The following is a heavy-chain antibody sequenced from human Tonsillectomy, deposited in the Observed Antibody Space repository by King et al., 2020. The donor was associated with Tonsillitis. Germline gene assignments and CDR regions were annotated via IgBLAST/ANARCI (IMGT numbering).Heavy chain of an antibody. CDR1: GGSVSSDTYY. D-gene: IGHD3-9*01. CDR2: IYYSGST. CDR3: ARDGTYYDILTGYYAGAIDI. J-gene: IGHJ3*02. V-gene: IGHV4-31*03. Sequence: VQLQESGPGLVKPSQTLSLTCTVSGGSVSSDTYYWSWIRQHPGEGLEWIGYIYYSGSTYYNPSLKSRVTISLDTSKNQFSLKMNSVTAGDTAVYYCARDGTYYDILTGYYAGAIDIWGQGTMVTVSS.